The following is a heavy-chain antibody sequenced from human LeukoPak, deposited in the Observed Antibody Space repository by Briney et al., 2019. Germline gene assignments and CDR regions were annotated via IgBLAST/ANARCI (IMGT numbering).Heavy chain of an antibody. CDR3: ARLLGTPREGSGSYYKTKWFDP. J-gene: IGHJ5*02. CDR1: GYSFTSYW. D-gene: IGHD3-10*01. V-gene: IGHV5-51*01. CDR2: IYPGDSDT. Sequence: GESLKISCKGSGYSFTSYWIGWVRQMPGKGLEWMGIIYPGDSDTRYSPSFQGQVTISADKSISTAYLQWSSLKASDTAMYYCARLLGTPREGSGSYYKTKWFDPWGQGTLVTVSS.